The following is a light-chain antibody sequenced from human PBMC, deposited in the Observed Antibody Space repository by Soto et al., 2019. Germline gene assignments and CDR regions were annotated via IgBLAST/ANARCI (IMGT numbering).Light chain of an antibody. J-gene: IGLJ1*01. CDR3: SSHTIYNTRV. V-gene: IGLV2-14*01. Sequence: QSALTQPASVSGSPGQSIAISCTGTSSDVGGYNFVSWYQQHPGKAPKLMIHEVSNRPSGVSDRFSGSKSGNTASLTISGLQADDEADYYCSSHTIYNTRVFGTGTKLTVL. CDR2: EVS. CDR1: SSDVGGYNF.